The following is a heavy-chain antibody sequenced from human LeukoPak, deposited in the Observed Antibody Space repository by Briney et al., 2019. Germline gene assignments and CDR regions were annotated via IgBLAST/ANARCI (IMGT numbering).Heavy chain of an antibody. Sequence: GGSLRLSCAASGFIFSDYSMNWVRQDPGKGLEWVSSISSSGTYIYYADSVRGRFTISRDSAKNSLYLQMNSLRVDDTAVYYCARGQGVYASGSYPLDSWGQGTLVTVSS. CDR1: GFIFSDYS. CDR3: ARGQGVYASGSYPLDS. V-gene: IGHV3-21*01. J-gene: IGHJ4*02. CDR2: ISSSGTYI. D-gene: IGHD3-10*01.